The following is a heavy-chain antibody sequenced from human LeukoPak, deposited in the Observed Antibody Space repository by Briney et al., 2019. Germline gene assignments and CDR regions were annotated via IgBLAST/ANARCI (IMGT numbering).Heavy chain of an antibody. CDR1: GGTFISYA. V-gene: IGHV1-69*13. D-gene: IGHD5-18*01. CDR2: IIPIFGTA. Sequence: GASVKVSCKASGGTFISYAISWVRQAPGQGLEWMGGIIPIFGTANYAQKFQGRVTITADESTSTAYMELSSLRSEDTAVYYCARTRGYSYGRIDYWGQGTLVTVSS. CDR3: ARTRGYSYGRIDY. J-gene: IGHJ4*02.